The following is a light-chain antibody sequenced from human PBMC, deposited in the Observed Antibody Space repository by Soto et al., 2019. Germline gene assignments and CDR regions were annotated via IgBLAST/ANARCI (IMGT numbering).Light chain of an antibody. CDR1: QNINSD. V-gene: IGKV3D-15*01. Sequence: EIVMTQSPATLSVSPGESATLSCRASQNINSDLAWYVQKPGQAPRRVIYGASTWGTDVPPRFTGSGSGTEFPLTLSGLQSEDFAVYYCQQYNSWPITFGQGTRL. CDR2: GAS. J-gene: IGKJ5*01. CDR3: QQYNSWPIT.